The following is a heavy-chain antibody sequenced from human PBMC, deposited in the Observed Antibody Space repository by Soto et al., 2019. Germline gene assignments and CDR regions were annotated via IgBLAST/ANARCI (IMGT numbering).Heavy chain of an antibody. J-gene: IGHJ4*02. CDR2: TYYRSKWHN. Sequence: SQTRSLPCAISGDSVSSNSAAWNLIRQSPSRGLEWLGRTYYRSKWHNDYAVSVKSRITINPDTSKNQFSLQLNSVTPEDTAVYYCARESDFDWSLLDYGGQGTLVTV. V-gene: IGHV6-1*01. CDR3: ARESDFDWSLLDY. D-gene: IGHD3-9*01. CDR1: GDSVSSNSAA.